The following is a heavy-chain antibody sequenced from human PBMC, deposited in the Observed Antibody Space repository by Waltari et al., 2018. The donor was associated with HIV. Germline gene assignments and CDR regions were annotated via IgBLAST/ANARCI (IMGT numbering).Heavy chain of an antibody. V-gene: IGHV1-69*12. D-gene: IGHD4-17*01. CDR2: TVPVLGTV. Sequence: QVQLVQSGAEVKKPGSSVRVSCRTSGDPFNNFGITWVRQAPGHWLDWMGGTVPVLGTVIVVRKFQVRLSIIEDESTTTAFMELGGLSPDDTAEYFCARCKSVGRRGDYFLDYWGQGSLIIVSS. CDR1: GDPFNNFG. CDR3: ARCKSVGRRGDYFLDY. J-gene: IGHJ4*02.